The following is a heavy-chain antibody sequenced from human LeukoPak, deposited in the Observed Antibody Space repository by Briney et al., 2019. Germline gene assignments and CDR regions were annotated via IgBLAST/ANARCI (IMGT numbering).Heavy chain of an antibody. Sequence: SETLSLTCAVYGGSFGGYYWSWIRQPPGKGLEWIGEINHSGSTNYNPSLKSRVTISVDTSKNQFSLKLSSVTAADTAVYYCARGRYSSGWYPLFDYWGQGTLVTVSS. CDR2: INHSGST. J-gene: IGHJ4*02. D-gene: IGHD6-19*01. CDR1: GGSFGGYY. CDR3: ARGRYSSGWYPLFDY. V-gene: IGHV4-34*01.